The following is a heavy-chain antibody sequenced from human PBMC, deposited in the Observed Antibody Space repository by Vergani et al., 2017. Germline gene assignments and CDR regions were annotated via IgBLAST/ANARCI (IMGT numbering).Heavy chain of an antibody. CDR1: GGSISSGGYS. CDR2: IYHSGST. D-gene: IGHD6-6*01. Sequence: QLQLQESGSGLVKPSQTLSLTCAVSGGSISSGGYSWSWIRQPPGKGLEWIGYIYHSGSTYYNPSLKSRVTISVDRSKNQFSLKLSSVTAADTAVYYCAIQRRGYSSLSCDYWGQGTLVTVSS. V-gene: IGHV4-30-2*01. CDR3: AIQRRGYSSLSCDY. J-gene: IGHJ4*02.